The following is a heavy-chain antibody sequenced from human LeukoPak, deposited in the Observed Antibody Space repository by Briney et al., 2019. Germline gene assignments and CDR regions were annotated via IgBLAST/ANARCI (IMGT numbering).Heavy chain of an antibody. CDR2: MNPNSGNT. D-gene: IGHD3-9*01. CDR3: ARTYYDILTGYSPYYYYGMDV. J-gene: IGHJ6*02. V-gene: IGHV1-8*01. CDR1: GYTFTSYD. Sequence: ASVKVSCKASGYTFTSYDINWVRQATGQGLEWMGWMNPNSGNTGYAQKFQGRVTMTRNTSMSTAYMELSSLRSEDTAVYYCARTYYDILTGYSPYYYYGMDVWGQGTTVTVSS.